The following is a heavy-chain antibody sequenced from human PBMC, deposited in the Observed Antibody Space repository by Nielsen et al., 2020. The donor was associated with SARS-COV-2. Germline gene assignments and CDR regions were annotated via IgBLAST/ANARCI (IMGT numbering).Heavy chain of an antibody. D-gene: IGHD6-19*01. Sequence: WIRQPPGKGLEWIGYIYYTGDTNYNPSLKSRVTISVDTSKNQFSLKLSSVTAADTAVYYCARGHTGYSSALTWGQGTLVTVS. CDR2: IYYTGDT. CDR3: ARGHTGYSSALT. J-gene: IGHJ5*02. V-gene: IGHV4-59*01.